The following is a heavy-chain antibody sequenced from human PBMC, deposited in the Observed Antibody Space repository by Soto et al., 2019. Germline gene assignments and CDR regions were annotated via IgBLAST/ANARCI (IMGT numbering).Heavy chain of an antibody. CDR3: ASIRGYSYGEYYFDY. CDR2: XXYXXSX. J-gene: IGHJ4*02. D-gene: IGHD5-18*01. CDR1: GGSISSYY. Sequence: SETLSLTCTVSGGSISSYYWSWIRQPPGKGLEWXGYXXYXXSXXXXXSXXXRVTISVDTSKNQFSLKLSYVTAADTAVYYCASIRGYSYGEYYFDYWGQGTLVTVSS. V-gene: IGHV4-59*01.